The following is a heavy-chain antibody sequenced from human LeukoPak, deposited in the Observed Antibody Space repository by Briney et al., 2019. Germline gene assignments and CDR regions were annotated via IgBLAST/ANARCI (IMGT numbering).Heavy chain of an antibody. J-gene: IGHJ4*02. V-gene: IGHV4-4*07. CDR3: AREAKSYDGDGYYLDY. Sequence: SETLSLTCTVSGASINNYYWGWLRQSAGKGLEWIGRIYTNGNTDYSPSLGGRVTISVDTSKSQFSLRLRTVTAADTAVFCCAREAKSYDGDGYYLDYWGQGILVTVAS. D-gene: IGHD3-22*01. CDR2: IYTNGNT. CDR1: GASINNYY.